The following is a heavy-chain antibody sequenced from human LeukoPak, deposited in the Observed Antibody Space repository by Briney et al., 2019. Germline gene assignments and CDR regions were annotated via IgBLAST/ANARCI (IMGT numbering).Heavy chain of an antibody. Sequence: SETLSLTCAVSGDSISNYYWSWIRQPPGKELEWIGYIYFSGGNTNYNPSFKSRVTISVDTSKNQFFLRLNSVTAADTAVYYCARQPSGTAAFDIWGQGTVVTVSS. CDR3: ARQPSGTAAFDI. CDR2: IYFSGGNT. J-gene: IGHJ3*02. V-gene: IGHV4-59*08. CDR1: GDSISNYY. D-gene: IGHD1-14*01.